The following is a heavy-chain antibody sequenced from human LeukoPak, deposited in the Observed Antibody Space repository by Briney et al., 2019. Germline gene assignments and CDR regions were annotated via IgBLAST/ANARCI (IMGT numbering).Heavy chain of an antibody. V-gene: IGHV1-69*13. CDR1: GGTFSSYA. CDR3: ARGGFYGSGSYPDYYFDS. CDR2: IIPIFGTA. Sequence: SVKVSCKASGGTFSSYAISWVRQAPGQGLEWMGGIIPIFGTANYAQKFQGRVTITADESTSTGYMELSSLRSEDSAVYYCARGGFYGSGSYPDYYFDSWGQGTLVTVSS. D-gene: IGHD3-10*01. J-gene: IGHJ4*02.